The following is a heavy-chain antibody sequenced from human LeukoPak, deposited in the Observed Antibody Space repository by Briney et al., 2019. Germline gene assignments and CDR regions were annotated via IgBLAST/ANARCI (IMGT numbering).Heavy chain of an antibody. CDR1: GFIFSNYA. Sequence: GGSLRLSCAASGFIFSNYAMSWVRQAPGKGLEWVSAISGSGGSTYYADSVKGRFTISRDNSKNTLYLQMNSLRAEDTAVYYCAKARDYDFWSGHNWFDPWGQGTLVTVSS. CDR3: AKARDYDFWSGHNWFDP. D-gene: IGHD3-3*01. V-gene: IGHV3-23*01. J-gene: IGHJ5*02. CDR2: ISGSGGST.